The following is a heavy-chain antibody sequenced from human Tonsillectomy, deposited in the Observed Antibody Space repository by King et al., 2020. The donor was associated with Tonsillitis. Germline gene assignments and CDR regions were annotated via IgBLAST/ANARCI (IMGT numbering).Heavy chain of an antibody. V-gene: IGHV1-24*01. CDR2: FDPENGET. CDR3: ATEVHTGGYFVY. J-gene: IGHJ4*02. D-gene: IGHD2-8*02. Sequence: VQLGQSGAEVKKPGASVKVSCKVSGYTLTELSMHWVRQAPGKGLEWMVNFDPENGETIYAQKFQGRVTMTEDTSTDTAYMELSSLRSEDTAVYYCATEVHTGGYFVYWGQETLVTVSS. CDR1: GYTLTELS.